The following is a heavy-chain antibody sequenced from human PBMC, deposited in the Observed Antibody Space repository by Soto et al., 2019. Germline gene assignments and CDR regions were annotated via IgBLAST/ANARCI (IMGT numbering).Heavy chain of an antibody. V-gene: IGHV1-69*01. CDR3: MGLRLGELSPADY. CDR2: IIPIFGTA. J-gene: IGHJ4*02. D-gene: IGHD3-16*02. Sequence: QVQLVQSGAEVKKPGSSVKVSCKASGGTFSSYAISWVRQAPGQGLEWMGGIIPIFGTANYAQKFQGRVTITEDESTSTAYMERSSLRSEDKAVYYCMGLRLGELSPADYGGQGTLVNVSS. CDR1: GGTFSSYA.